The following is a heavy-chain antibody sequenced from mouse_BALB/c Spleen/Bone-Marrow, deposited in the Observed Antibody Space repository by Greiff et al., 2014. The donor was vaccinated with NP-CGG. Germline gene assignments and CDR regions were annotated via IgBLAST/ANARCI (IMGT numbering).Heavy chain of an antibody. V-gene: IGHV1-26*01. D-gene: IGHD2-4*01. CDR1: GHSFTGYT. CDR2: INPYNGGT. CDR3: ARSYYDYDDAMDY. J-gene: IGHJ4*01. Sequence: EVNLVESGPELVKPGASMKISCKASGHSFTGYTMNWVKQSHGKNLEWIGLINPYNGGTSYNQKFKGKATLTVDKSSSTAYMELLSLTSEDSAVYYCARSYYDYDDAMDYWGQGTSVTVSS.